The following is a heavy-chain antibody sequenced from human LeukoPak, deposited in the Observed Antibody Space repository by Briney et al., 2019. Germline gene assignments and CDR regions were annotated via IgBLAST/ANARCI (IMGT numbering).Heavy chain of an antibody. D-gene: IGHD1-26*01. CDR1: GFTFSSYW. V-gene: IGHV3-74*01. Sequence: GGSLRLSCTASGFTFSSYWMHWVRQAPGKGLVWVSRINSDGSSTYYADSVKGRFTISRDNSKNTLYLQMNSLRAEDTAVYYCAKGGWEDSNWFDPWGQGTLVTVSS. J-gene: IGHJ5*02. CDR2: INSDGSST. CDR3: AKGGWEDSNWFDP.